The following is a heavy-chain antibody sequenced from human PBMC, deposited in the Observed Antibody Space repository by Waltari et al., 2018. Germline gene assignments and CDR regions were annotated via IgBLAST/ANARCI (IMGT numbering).Heavy chain of an antibody. Sequence: EVQLVESGGGLVQPGGSLRLSCAASGFTFRTYSMNWVRQAPGKGLEWISYISASTGTTYYADAVKGRFTISRDNAENSLYLQMDSLRAEDTAVYYCATELGPYCDGDCSSPFDHWGQGTLVTVSS. J-gene: IGHJ4*02. CDR1: GFTFRTYS. CDR3: ATELGPYCDGDCSSPFDH. CDR2: ISASTGTT. D-gene: IGHD2-21*01. V-gene: IGHV3-48*01.